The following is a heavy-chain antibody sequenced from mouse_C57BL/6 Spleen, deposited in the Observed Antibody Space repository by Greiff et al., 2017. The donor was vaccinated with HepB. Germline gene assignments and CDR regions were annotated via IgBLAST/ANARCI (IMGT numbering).Heavy chain of an antibody. V-gene: IGHV3-1*01. CDR3: ARSHGYYGWYFDV. CDR1: GYSITSGYD. Sequence: VQLKESGPGMVKPSQSLSLTCTVTGYSITSGYDWHWIRHFPGNKLEWMGYISYSGSTNYNPSLKSRISITHDTSKNHFFLKLNSVTTEDTATYYCARSHGYYGWYFDVWGTGTTVTVSS. J-gene: IGHJ1*03. CDR2: ISYSGST. D-gene: IGHD2-3*01.